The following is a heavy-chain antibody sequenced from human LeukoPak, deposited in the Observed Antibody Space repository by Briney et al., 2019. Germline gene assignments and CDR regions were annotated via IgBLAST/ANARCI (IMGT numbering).Heavy chain of an antibody. Sequence: SETLSLTCAVYGGSFSGYYWSWIRQPPGKGLEWIGEINHSGSTNYNPSLKSRVTISVDKSKNQFSLKLNSVTAADTAVYYCAKSNGYGLVDIWGQGTMVTVSS. CDR2: INHSGST. V-gene: IGHV4-34*01. J-gene: IGHJ3*02. CDR3: AKSNGYGLVDI. D-gene: IGHD3-10*01. CDR1: GGSFSGYY.